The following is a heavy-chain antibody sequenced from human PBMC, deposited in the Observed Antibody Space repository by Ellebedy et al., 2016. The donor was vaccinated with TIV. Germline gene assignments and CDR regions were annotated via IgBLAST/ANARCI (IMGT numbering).Heavy chain of an antibody. CDR2: INHRGTT. CDR3: ARGSVYCSSTTCYPFDC. D-gene: IGHD2-2*01. V-gene: IGHV4-34*01. J-gene: IGHJ4*02. CDR1: GGSLSGHY. Sequence: SETLSLTXGIYGGSLSGHYWSWIRQPPGKGLEWIGEINHRGTTNYNPSLKSRVTMSVDTSKTQFSLNLTSVTAADTAVYFCARGSVYCSSTTCYPFDCWGQGTLVTVSS.